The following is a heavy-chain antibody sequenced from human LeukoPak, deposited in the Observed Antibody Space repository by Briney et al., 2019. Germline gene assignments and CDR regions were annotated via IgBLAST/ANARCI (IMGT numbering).Heavy chain of an antibody. V-gene: IGHV4-34*01. D-gene: IGHD1-26*01. Sequence: PSETLSLTCAVYGGSFSGYYWSWIRQPPGKGLEWIGEINHSGSTNYNPSLKSRVTISVDTSKNQFSLQLSSVTAADTAVYYCARGYSGSYYGVWGQGTLVTVSS. CDR1: GGSFSGYY. J-gene: IGHJ4*02. CDR3: ARGYSGSYYGV. CDR2: INHSGST.